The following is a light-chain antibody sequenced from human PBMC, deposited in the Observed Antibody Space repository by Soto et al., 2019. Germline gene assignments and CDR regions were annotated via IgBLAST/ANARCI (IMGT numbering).Light chain of an antibody. V-gene: IGLV2-14*01. CDR2: DVN. CDR3: SSYTGSSTHVV. Sequence: QSALTQPASVSGSPGQSITISCTGTSSDVGGYNYVSWHQQHPGKAPKLMIYDVNNRPSGVSTRFTATKSGNTASLTISGLRAEDGADYYCSSYTGSSTHVVFGGGTKLTVL. J-gene: IGLJ2*01. CDR1: SSDVGGYNY.